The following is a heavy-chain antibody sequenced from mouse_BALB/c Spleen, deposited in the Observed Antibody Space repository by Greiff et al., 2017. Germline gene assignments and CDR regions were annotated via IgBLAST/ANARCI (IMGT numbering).Heavy chain of an antibody. V-gene: IGHV1S81*02. CDR1: GYTFTSYY. CDR2: INPSNGGT. D-gene: IGHD2-12*01. CDR3: TRGRRGAFAY. Sequence: VQLQQSGAELVKPGASVKLSCKASGYTFTSYYMYWVKQRPGQGLEWIGEINPSNGGTNFNEKFKSKATLTVDKSSSTAYMQLSSLTSEDSAVYYCTRGRRGAFAYWGQGTLVTVSA. J-gene: IGHJ3*01.